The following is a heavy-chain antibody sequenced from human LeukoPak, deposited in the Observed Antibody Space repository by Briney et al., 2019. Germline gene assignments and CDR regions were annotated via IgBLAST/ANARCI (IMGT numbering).Heavy chain of an antibody. CDR3: ARSPYSGSDCGFDP. CDR2: IKQDGSEK. J-gene: IGHJ5*02. V-gene: IGHV3-7*01. CDR1: GFTFSIYW. D-gene: IGHD5-12*01. Sequence: GGSLRLSCAASGFTFSIYWMSWVRQAPGKGLEWVANIKQDGSEKYYVDSVNGRFTISRDNAKNSLYLQMNNLRAEDTAIYYGARSPYSGSDCGFDPWGQGTLVTVSS.